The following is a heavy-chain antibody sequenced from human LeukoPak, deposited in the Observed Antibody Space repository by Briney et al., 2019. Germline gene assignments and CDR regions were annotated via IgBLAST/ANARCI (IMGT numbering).Heavy chain of an antibody. V-gene: IGHV4-30-2*01. CDR3: ARMVVDVTRWFDP. J-gene: IGHJ5*02. D-gene: IGHD2-15*01. Sequence: PSETLSLTCDVSGDSMSSSRYSWSWIRQPPGKGLEWIGYIYHGGSTHYSPSLKSRVTISVDRSKKQFSLNLSSVTAADTAVYYCARMVVDVTRWFDPWGQGTLVTVSS. CDR1: GDSMSSSRYS. CDR2: IYHGGST.